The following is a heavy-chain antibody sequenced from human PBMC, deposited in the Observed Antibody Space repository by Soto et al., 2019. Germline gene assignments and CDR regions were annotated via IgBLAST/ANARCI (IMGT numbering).Heavy chain of an antibody. CDR2: ISGSGGST. D-gene: IGHD1-1*01. CDR3: ARASLPSGTSWNGDWYFDL. J-gene: IGHJ2*01. CDR1: GSTFRSYA. Sequence: EVQLLESGGGLVQPGGSLRLSCGASGSTFRSYAMGWVRQAPGKGLEWVSSISGSGGSTYYADSVKGRFNIYRDNSKNTLYQQMNSLGVEDTAVYYWARASLPSGTSWNGDWYFDLWGRGTLVIVSS. V-gene: IGHV3-23*01.